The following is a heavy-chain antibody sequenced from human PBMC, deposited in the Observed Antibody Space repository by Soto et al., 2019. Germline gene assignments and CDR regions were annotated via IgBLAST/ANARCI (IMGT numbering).Heavy chain of an antibody. V-gene: IGHV1-46*01. Sequence: ASVKVSCKASGYTLTSYYMHWVRQAPGQGLEWMGIINPSGGSTSYAQKFQGRVTMTRDTSTSTVYMELSSLRSEDTAVYYCARPYRITTRCYASRYNWFDPRRQGTLGTV. CDR3: ARPYRITTRCYASRYNWFDP. J-gene: IGHJ5*02. CDR2: INPSGGST. D-gene: IGHD2-2*01. CDR1: GYTLTSYY.